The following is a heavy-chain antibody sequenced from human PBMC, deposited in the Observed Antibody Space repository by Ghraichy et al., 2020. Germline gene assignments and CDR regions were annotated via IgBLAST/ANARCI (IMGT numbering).Heavy chain of an antibody. CDR1: GFIFSYYV. CDR3: ARAMQDYDILTGYSSYNWFDP. D-gene: IGHD3-9*01. CDR2: ISGSGGVT. V-gene: IGHV3-23*01. J-gene: IGHJ5*02. Sequence: GGSLRLSCAGSGFIFSYYVMTWVRQAPGKGLEWVSSISGSGGVTYYADSVKGRFTISRDNSEKTLYLQMNSLRAEDTAIYYCARAMQDYDILTGYSSYNWFDPWGQGTLVTVSS.